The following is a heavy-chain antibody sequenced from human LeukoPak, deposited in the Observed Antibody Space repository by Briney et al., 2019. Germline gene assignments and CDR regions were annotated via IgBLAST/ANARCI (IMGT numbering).Heavy chain of an antibody. J-gene: IGHJ4*02. D-gene: IGHD1-1*01. CDR1: GFTFRNYA. CDR3: ARDMLGATGTFDY. CDR2: ISTTSSSYI. Sequence: GGSLRLSCTASGFTFRNYAMIWVRQAPGKGPEWVSTISTTSSSYIYYADSVKGRFTISRDNAKNSLFLQMNSLRAEDTAVYYCARDMLGATGTFDYWGQGTLVTVSS. V-gene: IGHV3-21*01.